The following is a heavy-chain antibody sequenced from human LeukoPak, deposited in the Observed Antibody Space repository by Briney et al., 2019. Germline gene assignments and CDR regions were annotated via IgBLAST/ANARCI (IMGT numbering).Heavy chain of an antibody. CDR2: SNPSGDST. D-gene: IGHD6-19*01. V-gene: IGHV1-46*01. CDR1: GYTFTNYY. J-gene: IGHJ4*02. Sequence: ASVKVSCKASGYTFTNYYIHWVRQAPGHGLEWLGISNPSGDSTNYAQKFQGRVTMTRDTSTSTVYMDLSSLRSEDTAVYYCARWGPNSSGWRIDYWGQGTLVTVSS. CDR3: ARWGPNSSGWRIDY.